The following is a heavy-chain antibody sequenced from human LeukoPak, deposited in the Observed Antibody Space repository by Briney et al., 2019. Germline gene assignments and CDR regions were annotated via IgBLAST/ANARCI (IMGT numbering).Heavy chain of an antibody. D-gene: IGHD1/OR15-1a*01. CDR1: GFTFSSYA. J-gene: IGHJ4*02. CDR3: ARDLATTDN. CDR2: IGDNGYAT. Sequence: GGSLRLSCIASGFTFSSYAMYWVRQSPGKGLEWVSGIGDNGYATGYSDYVRGRFTISRDNAKNTLYLQMNSLRAEDTALYYCARDLATTDNWGQGTLVTVSS. V-gene: IGHV3-23*01.